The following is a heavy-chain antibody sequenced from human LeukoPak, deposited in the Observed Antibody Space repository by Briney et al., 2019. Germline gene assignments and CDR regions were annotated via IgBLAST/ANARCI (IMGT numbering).Heavy chain of an antibody. CDR1: GDSISSSTTYF. V-gene: IGHV4-39*07. D-gene: IGHD1-26*01. CDR2: VSYSGSA. CDR3: ASGVGATGSLDY. J-gene: IGHJ4*02. Sequence: PSETLSLTCTVSGDSISSSTTYFWGWIRQPPGKGLEWIGSVSYSGSAYYNPSLKSRVTISVDTSKNQFSLKLSSVTAADTAVYYCASGVGATGSLDYWGQGTLVTVSS.